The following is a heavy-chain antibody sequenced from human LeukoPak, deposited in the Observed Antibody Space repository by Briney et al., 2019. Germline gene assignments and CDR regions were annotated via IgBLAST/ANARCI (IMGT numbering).Heavy chain of an antibody. Sequence: ASVKVSCKASGYTFTNYGIFWVRQAPGQGLEWMGWISACSGNTNYAQKLQGRVTMTTETSTSTAYMELESLRSDDTAVYYCAISQGSYYDTSGYLGGDYWGQGTLVTVSS. J-gene: IGHJ4*02. CDR3: AISQGSYYDTSGYLGGDY. CDR1: GYTFTNYG. V-gene: IGHV1-18*01. D-gene: IGHD3-22*01. CDR2: ISACSGNT.